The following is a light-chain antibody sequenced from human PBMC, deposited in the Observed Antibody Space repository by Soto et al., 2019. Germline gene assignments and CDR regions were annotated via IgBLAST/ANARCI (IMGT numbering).Light chain of an antibody. CDR1: QNINTL. CDR2: DAS. J-gene: IGKJ2*01. Sequence: DIEMTQSPSTLSASVGDRVTITCRASQNINTLLAWYQQKQGRAPKLLNYDASRSEGGVPSRFSGSGFGTEFTLTISSLQPDDFATYYCQQFHTYYTFGQGTNVHIK. V-gene: IGKV1-5*01. CDR3: QQFHTYYT.